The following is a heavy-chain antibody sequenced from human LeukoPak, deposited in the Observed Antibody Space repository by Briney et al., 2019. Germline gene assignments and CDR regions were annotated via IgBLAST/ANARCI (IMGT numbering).Heavy chain of an antibody. V-gene: IGHV4-61*02. D-gene: IGHD5-18*01. CDR3: ARRTWIQLWLDY. J-gene: IGHJ4*02. CDR1: GGSISSGSYY. CDR2: IYTSGST. Sequence: PSETLSLTCTVSGGSISSGSYYWSWIRQPAGKGLEWIGRIYTSGSTNYNPSLKSRVTISVDTSKNQFSLKLSSVTAADTAVYYCARRTWIQLWLDYWGQGTLVTVSS.